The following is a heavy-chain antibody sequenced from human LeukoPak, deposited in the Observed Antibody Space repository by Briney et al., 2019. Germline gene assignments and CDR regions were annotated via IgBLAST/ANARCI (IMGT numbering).Heavy chain of an antibody. CDR2: MNPNSGST. J-gene: IGHJ6*02. CDR3: ARTEAVGKYYYYAMDV. CDR1: GYTFTSYD. D-gene: IGHD6-19*01. Sequence: GSSVKVSCKASGYTFTSYDINWVRQATGQELEGMGWMNPNSGSTGYAQKFQGRVTITRKTSISTAYMELSSMRSEDTAVYYCARTEAVGKYYYYAMDVWGQGTTVTVS. V-gene: IGHV1-8*03.